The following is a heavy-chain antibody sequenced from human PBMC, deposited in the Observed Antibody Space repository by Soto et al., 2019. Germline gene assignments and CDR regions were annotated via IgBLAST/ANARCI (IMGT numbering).Heavy chain of an antibody. CDR1: GFTFDDYA. J-gene: IGHJ4*02. CDR3: AKAPLAVAGTAYDY. D-gene: IGHD6-19*01. Sequence: AGGSLRLSCAASGFTFDDYAMHWVRQAPGKGLEWVSGISWNSGSIGYADSVKGRFTISRDNAKNSLYLQMNSLRAEDTASYYCAKAPLAVAGTAYDYWGQGTLVTVS. CDR2: ISWNSGSI. V-gene: IGHV3-9*01.